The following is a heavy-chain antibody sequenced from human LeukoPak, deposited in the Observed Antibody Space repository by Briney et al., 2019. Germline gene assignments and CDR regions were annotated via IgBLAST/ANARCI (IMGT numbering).Heavy chain of an antibody. CDR1: GGSFSGYY. Sequence: SETLSLTCAIFGGSFSGYYWSWIRQPPGKGLEWIGEINQSGRTNYNPSLKSRVTISVDTSKNQFSLNLISVTAADTAMYYCARDSYYVLLWFGELPSGPWDVWGQGTTVTVSS. V-gene: IGHV4-34*01. CDR2: INQSGRT. D-gene: IGHD3-10*01. CDR3: ARDSYYVLLWFGELPSGPWDV. J-gene: IGHJ6*02.